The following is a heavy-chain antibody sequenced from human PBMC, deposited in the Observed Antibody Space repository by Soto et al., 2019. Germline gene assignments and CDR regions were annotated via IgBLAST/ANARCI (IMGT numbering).Heavy chain of an antibody. CDR1: GYTFTSYD. CDR3: ARTSSGTRGGFDP. V-gene: IGHV1-8*01. D-gene: IGHD1-1*01. Sequence: ASVKVSCKTSGYTFTSYDIDWVRQATGQGLEWMGWINPNNGNTGYAQKFQGRVTMTRSTSISTAYMELSSLRSDDTAVYFCARTSSGTRGGFDPWGQGTLVTVSS. J-gene: IGHJ5*02. CDR2: INPNNGNT.